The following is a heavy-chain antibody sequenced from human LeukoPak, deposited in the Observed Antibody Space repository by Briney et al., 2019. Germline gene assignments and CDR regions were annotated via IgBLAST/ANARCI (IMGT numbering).Heavy chain of an antibody. CDR3: AILTGAAGYYGMDV. D-gene: IGHD7-27*01. CDR2: INHSGST. Sequence: PSETLSLTCTVSGGSISSYYWSWIRQPPGKGLGWIGEINHSGSTNYNPSLKSRVTISVDTSKNQFSLKLSSVTAADTAVYYCAILTGAAGYYGMDVWGQGTTVTVSS. J-gene: IGHJ6*02. CDR1: GGSISSYY. V-gene: IGHV4-34*01.